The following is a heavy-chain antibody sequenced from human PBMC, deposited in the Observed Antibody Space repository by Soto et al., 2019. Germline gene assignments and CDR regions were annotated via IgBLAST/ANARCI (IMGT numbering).Heavy chain of an antibody. V-gene: IGHV4-59*12. CDR2: IYDSGST. CDR1: GGSISSSY. Sequence: SETLSLTCTVSGGSISSSYWSWIRQPPGKGLEWIGYIYDSGSTYYNSSLKSRVTMSVDTSKNQFSLKLNSVTAADTAVYYCARWYEGSGYYHFDYRAQGTPVPVSA. D-gene: IGHD3-22*01. CDR3: ARWYEGSGYYHFDY. J-gene: IGHJ4*02.